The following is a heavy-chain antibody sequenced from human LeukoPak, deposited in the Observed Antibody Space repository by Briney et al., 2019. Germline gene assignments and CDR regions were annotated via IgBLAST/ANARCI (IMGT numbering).Heavy chain of an antibody. Sequence: GGSLRLSCAASEFTFRSYAISWVRQAPGKGLEWVSTISGSGDSKYYEDSVKGRFTISRDNSENTLYLQMNSLRAEDTAVYYCAKALSRPQYYYYYGMDVWGQGTTVTVSS. V-gene: IGHV3-23*01. D-gene: IGHD6-6*01. J-gene: IGHJ6*02. CDR2: ISGSGDSK. CDR3: AKALSRPQYYYYYGMDV. CDR1: EFTFRSYA.